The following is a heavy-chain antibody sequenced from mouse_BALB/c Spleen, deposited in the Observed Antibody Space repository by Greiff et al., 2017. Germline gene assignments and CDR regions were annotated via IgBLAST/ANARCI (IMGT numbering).Heavy chain of an antibody. D-gene: IGHD5-5*01. J-gene: IGHJ2*01. CDR1: GFTFSSYG. Sequence: EVKLMESGGGLVQPGGSLKLSCAASGFTFSSYGMSWVRQTPDKRLELVATINSNGGSTYYPDSVKGRFTISRDNAKNTLYLQMSSLKSEDTAMYYCARPTTYYFDYWGQGTTLTVSS. CDR2: INSNGGST. CDR3: ARPTTYYFDY. V-gene: IGHV5-6-3*01.